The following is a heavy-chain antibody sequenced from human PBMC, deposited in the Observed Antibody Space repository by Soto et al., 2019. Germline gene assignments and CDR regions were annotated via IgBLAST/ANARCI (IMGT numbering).Heavy chain of an antibody. Sequence: SGPTLVNPTQTLTLTCTFSGFSLSTHGVGVGWVRQPAGKALEWLALIYWDDDKRYSASLNSRLTITKDTSKNQVVLTMTKMDPVDTGTFFFGPAMLFCTGGSCSTWFDSWGQGTLVTVSS. CDR1: GFSLSTHGVG. CDR2: IYWDDDK. CDR3: GPAMLFCTGGSCSTWFDS. D-gene: IGHD2-15*01. V-gene: IGHV2-5*02. J-gene: IGHJ5*01.